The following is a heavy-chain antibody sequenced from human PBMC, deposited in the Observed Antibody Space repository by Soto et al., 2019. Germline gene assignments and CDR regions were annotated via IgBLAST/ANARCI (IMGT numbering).Heavy chain of an antibody. D-gene: IGHD6-6*01. CDR2: IWYDGSNK. V-gene: IGHV3-33*01. CDR3: ARGRSLEYSSSLFDY. J-gene: IGHJ4*02. Sequence: PGGSLRLSCAASGFTFSSYGMHWVRQAPGKGLEWVAVIWYDGSNKYYADSVKGRFTISRDNSKNTLYLQMNSLRAEDTAVYYCARGRSLEYSSSLFDYWGQGTLVTVSS. CDR1: GFTFSSYG.